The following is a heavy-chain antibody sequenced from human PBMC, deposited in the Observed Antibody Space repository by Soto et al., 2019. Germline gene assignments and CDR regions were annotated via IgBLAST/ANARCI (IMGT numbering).Heavy chain of an antibody. J-gene: IGHJ5*02. D-gene: IGHD5-18*01. Sequence: QVQLQESGPGLVKPSETLSLTCTVSGGSISSYYWSWIRQPPGKGLEWIGYIYYSGSTNYTPSLKSRVTISVDTSKNQCYLKLSSVTAADTAVYYCARDSGYNYGSFRWFDPWGQGTLVTVSS. V-gene: IGHV4-59*01. CDR1: GGSISSYY. CDR3: ARDSGYNYGSFRWFDP. CDR2: IYYSGST.